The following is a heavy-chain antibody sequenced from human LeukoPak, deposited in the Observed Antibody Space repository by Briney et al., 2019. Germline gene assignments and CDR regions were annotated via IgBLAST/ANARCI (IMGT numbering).Heavy chain of an antibody. V-gene: IGHV3-21*01. CDR1: GFAFSSYS. CDR3: ARSFLSIAAAATDY. Sequence: PGGSLRLSCAATGFAFSSYSMNWVRQAPGKGLEWVSSISSSSSYIYYADSVKGRFTISRDNAKNSLYLQMNSLRAEDTAVYYCARSFLSIAAAATDYWGQGTLVTVSS. CDR2: ISSSSSYI. D-gene: IGHD6-13*01. J-gene: IGHJ4*02.